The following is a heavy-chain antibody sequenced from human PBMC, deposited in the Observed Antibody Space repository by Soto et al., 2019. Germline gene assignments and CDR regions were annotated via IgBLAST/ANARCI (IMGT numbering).Heavy chain of an antibody. CDR2: ISASNGNT. D-gene: IGHD2-15*01. Sequence: QVQLVQSGAEGKKPGSSVKVACKASGYTCTSYGIRWVRQAPGQGLEGRGWISASNGNTNCAQKLQGRVTMTTDTSTSTAYMELRGLRSDDTAVYYCARSWMVVAATRGAFDICGQGTMVTVSS. J-gene: IGHJ3*02. CDR1: GYTCTSYG. CDR3: ARSWMVVAATRGAFDI. V-gene: IGHV1-18*04.